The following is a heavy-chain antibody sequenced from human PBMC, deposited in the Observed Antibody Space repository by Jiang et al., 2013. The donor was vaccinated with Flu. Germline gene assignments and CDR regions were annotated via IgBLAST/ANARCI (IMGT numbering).Heavy chain of an antibody. V-gene: IGHV6-1*01. CDR2: TYYRSKWYN. D-gene: IGHD2-2*01. J-gene: IGHJ4*02. CDR3: ARVLWFSDCSSTSCPYLVDY. Sequence: QSPSRGLEWLGRTYYRSKWYNDYAVSVKSRITINPDTSKNQFSLQLNSVTPEDTAVYYCARVLWFSDCSSTSCPYLVDYWGQGTLVTVSS.